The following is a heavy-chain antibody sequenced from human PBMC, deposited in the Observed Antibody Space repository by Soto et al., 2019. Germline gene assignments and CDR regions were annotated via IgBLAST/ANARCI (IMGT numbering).Heavy chain of an antibody. D-gene: IGHD6-13*01. CDR1: GYTFTSYY. Sequence: QVQLVQSGAEVKKPGASVKVSCKASGYTFTSYYMHWVRQAPGQGLEWMGIINPSGGSTSYAQKFQRRVTMTRDTSTSTVYMELSSLRSEDTAVYYCAREGIAAAGDYGMDVWGQGTTVTVSS. CDR2: INPSGGST. V-gene: IGHV1-46*01. J-gene: IGHJ6*02. CDR3: AREGIAAAGDYGMDV.